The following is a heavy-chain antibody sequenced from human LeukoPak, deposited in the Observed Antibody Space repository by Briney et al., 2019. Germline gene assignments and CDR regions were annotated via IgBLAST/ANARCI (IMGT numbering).Heavy chain of an antibody. Sequence: GGSLRLSCAASGFSFSSYTMHWVRQAPGNGLEWVAVMSHDGSTKYYADSVKGRFTISRDNSETTLYLQMNSLRAEDTAVYYCAKARDVGSGSRALDYWGQGSLVTISS. CDR1: GFSFSSYT. CDR3: AKARDVGSGSRALDY. D-gene: IGHD3-10*01. V-gene: IGHV3-30-3*01. J-gene: IGHJ4*02. CDR2: MSHDGSTK.